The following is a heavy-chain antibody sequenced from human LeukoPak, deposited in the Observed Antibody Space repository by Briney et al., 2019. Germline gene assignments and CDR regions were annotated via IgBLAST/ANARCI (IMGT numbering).Heavy chain of an antibody. CDR2: IYHSGRT. CDR3: ARRVGGRSSSWFMDY. V-gene: IGHV4-38-2*02. D-gene: IGHD6-13*01. Sequence: SETLSLTCTVSGYSITNNYYWDWIRQPPGKGLEWIASIYHSGRTYYNPALKSRVTISVDTSKNQFSLKLSSVTAADTAVYYCARRVGGRSSSWFMDYWGQGTLVTVSS. CDR1: GYSITNNYY. J-gene: IGHJ4*02.